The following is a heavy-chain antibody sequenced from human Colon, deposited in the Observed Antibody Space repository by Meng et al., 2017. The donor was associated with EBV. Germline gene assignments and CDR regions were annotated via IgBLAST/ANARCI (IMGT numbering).Heavy chain of an antibody. CDR2: IHHSGSA. Sequence: HVQLLESGPGVGAPAHTWYLTCMCVCGSMGSGNYYWSWIRQPPGKGLEWIGYIHHSGSAYYNPSLKSRVSISVDTSKNQFSLNLNSMTAADTAVYYCASFDHIPRRNYFDYWGQGTLVTVSS. CDR3: ASFDHIPRRNYFDY. J-gene: IGHJ4*02. CDR1: CGSMGSGNYY. V-gene: IGHV4-30-4*01. D-gene: IGHD2-21*01.